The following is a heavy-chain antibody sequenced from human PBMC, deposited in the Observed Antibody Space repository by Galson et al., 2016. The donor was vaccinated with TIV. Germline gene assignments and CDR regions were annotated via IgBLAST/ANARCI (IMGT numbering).Heavy chain of an antibody. V-gene: IGHV3-23*01. J-gene: IGHJ4*02. D-gene: IGHD6-19*01. CDR2: ISGTGIST. CDR1: GFAVSNFA. CDR3: AKDLFIAVPNTGAFNC. Sequence: SLRLSCAASGFAVSNFAVSWVRQAPGKGLEWVSTISGTGISTYYADSVKGRFTISRDNSKNKMFLQMNSLRAEDTAIYYCAKDLFIAVPNTGAFNCWGQGTLVTVSS.